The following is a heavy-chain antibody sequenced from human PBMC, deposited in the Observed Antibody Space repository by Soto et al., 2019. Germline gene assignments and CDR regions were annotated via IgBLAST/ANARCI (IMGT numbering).Heavy chain of an antibody. CDR1: GGSISSYY. V-gene: IGHV4-59*01. CDR3: ARVNYYGSGSYYKD. CDR2: IYYSGGT. D-gene: IGHD3-10*01. Sequence: SETLSLTCTVSGGSISSYYWSWIRQPPGRGLEWIGYIYYSGGTNYNPSLKSRVTISVDTSKNQFSLKLSSVTAADTAVYYCARVNYYGSGSYYKDWGQGTLVTVSS. J-gene: IGHJ4*02.